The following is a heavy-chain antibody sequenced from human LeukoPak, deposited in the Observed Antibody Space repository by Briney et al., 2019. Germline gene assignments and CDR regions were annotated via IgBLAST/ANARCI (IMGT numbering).Heavy chain of an antibody. J-gene: IGHJ6*03. CDR3: AKGSLLPGYCSNTSCPWDYYYMDV. D-gene: IGHD2-2*01. CDR2: IRYDGSNK. Sequence: SGGSLRLSCAASGFTFSSYGMHWVRQAPGKGLEWVAFIRYDGSNKYYADSVKGRFTISRDNSKNTLYLQMNSLRAEDTAVYYCAKGSLLPGYCSNTSCPWDYYYMDVWGKGTTVTVSS. V-gene: IGHV3-30*02. CDR1: GFTFSSYG.